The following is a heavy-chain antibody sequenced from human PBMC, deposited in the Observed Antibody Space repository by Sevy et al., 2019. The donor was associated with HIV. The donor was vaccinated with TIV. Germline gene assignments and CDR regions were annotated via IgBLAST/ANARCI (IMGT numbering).Heavy chain of an antibody. J-gene: IGHJ6*02. CDR1: GFTFTSSA. Sequence: ASVKVSCKASGFTFTSSAVQWVRQARGQRLEWIGWIVVGSGNTNYAQKFQERVTITRDMSTSTAYMELSSLRSEDRAVYYCAADGGKNFYVWGSYRFSIDYYYYYGMDVWGQGTTVTVSS. CDR2: IVVGSGNT. CDR3: AADGGKNFYVWGSYRFSIDYYYYYGMDV. D-gene: IGHD3-16*02. V-gene: IGHV1-58*01.